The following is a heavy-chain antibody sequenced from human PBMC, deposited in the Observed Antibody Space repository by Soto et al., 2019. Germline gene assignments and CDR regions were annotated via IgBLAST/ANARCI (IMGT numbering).Heavy chain of an antibody. CDR2: IYDSGST. CDR1: GASISSGVYY. CDR3: ASIYDSSGYYYGNNWFDP. D-gene: IGHD3-22*01. J-gene: IGHJ5*02. V-gene: IGHV4-31*03. Sequence: SETLSLTCSVSGASISSGVYYWSWFRHHPGKGLEWIGYIYDSGSTYYNPSLKSRVTISVDTSKNQFSLKLSSVTAADTAVYYCASIYDSSGYYYGNNWFDPWGQGTLVTVS.